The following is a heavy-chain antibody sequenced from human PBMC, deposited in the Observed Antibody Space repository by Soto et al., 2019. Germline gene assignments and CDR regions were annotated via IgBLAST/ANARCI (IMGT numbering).Heavy chain of an antibody. CDR2: IYHTGTT. J-gene: IGHJ4*02. V-gene: IGHV4-38-2*01. CDR1: GDSITSIYH. CDR3: ARRSSYDILTGYDFDY. D-gene: IGHD3-9*01. Sequence: SETLSLTWAVSGDSITSIYHWASIRQSPGRGLECVASIYHTGTTYYNPSLKSRVTISVDTSKNQFSLKLSSVTAADTAVYYCARRSSYDILTGYDFDYWGQGTLVTVSS.